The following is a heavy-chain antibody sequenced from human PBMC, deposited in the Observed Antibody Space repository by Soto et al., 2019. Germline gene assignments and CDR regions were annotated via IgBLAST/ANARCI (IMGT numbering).Heavy chain of an antibody. D-gene: IGHD6-6*01. J-gene: IGHJ4*02. CDR3: ARNGGSLSLLDY. V-gene: IGHV1-18*01. CDR2: ISAYNGIA. Sequence: ASVKVSCKASGYSFTTYGITWVRQAPGQGLEWMGWISAYNGIANYAQRFQGSINMTTDTSTNTAYMELRSLRSDDAAVYYCARNGGSLSLLDYSGQVPLVTLSP. CDR1: GYSFTTYG.